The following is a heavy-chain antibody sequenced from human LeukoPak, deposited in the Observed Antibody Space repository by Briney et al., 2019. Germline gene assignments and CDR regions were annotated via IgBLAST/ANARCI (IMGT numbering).Heavy chain of an antibody. Sequence: GGSLRLSCAASGFTFSSYAISWVRQAPGQGLEWMGGIIPIFGTANYAQKFQGRVTITADESTSTAYMELSSLRSEDTAVYYCARVPTAMVQLYYFDYWGQGTLVTVSS. D-gene: IGHD5-18*01. J-gene: IGHJ4*02. CDR1: GFTFSSYA. CDR2: IIPIFGTA. CDR3: ARVPTAMVQLYYFDY. V-gene: IGHV1-69*01.